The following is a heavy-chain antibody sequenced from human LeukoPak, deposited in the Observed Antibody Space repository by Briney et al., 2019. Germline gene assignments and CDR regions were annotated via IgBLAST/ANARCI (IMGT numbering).Heavy chain of an antibody. J-gene: IGHJ4*02. CDR2: IKQDGSGK. CDR1: GFTFSSYA. CDR3: ARAPYCIGGSCRFDY. Sequence: GGSLRLSCAASGFTFSSYAMSRVRQAPGKGLEWVANIKQDGSGKYYVDSVKGRFTISRDNAKNSLYLQMNSLRAEDTAVYYCARAPYCIGGSCRFDYWGQGTLVTVSS. V-gene: IGHV3-7*03. D-gene: IGHD2-15*01.